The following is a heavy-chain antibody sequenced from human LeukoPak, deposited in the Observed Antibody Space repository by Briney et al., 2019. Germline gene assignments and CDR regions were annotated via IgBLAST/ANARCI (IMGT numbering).Heavy chain of an antibody. CDR1: GFTFSNAY. CDR3: TTDYGDYVFRSDC. Sequence: GGSLRLSCAASGFTFSNAYMNWVRQAPGKGLEWVGRIKSKTAGGTTDYAAPVKGRFIISRDDSKNTLYLQMNSLKTEDTAVYYCTTDYGDYVFRSDCWGQGTLVTVSS. J-gene: IGHJ4*02. V-gene: IGHV3-15*07. D-gene: IGHD4-17*01. CDR2: IKSKTAGGTT.